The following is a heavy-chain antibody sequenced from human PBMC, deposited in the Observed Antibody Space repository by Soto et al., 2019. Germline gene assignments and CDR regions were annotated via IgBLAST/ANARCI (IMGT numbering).Heavy chain of an antibody. J-gene: IGHJ6*02. D-gene: IGHD4-17*01. CDR3: ANVSSDYGDYYYYYGMDV. V-gene: IGHV3-23*01. Sequence: GGSLRLSCAASGFTFSSYAMIWVRQAPGKGLEWVSAISGSGGSTYYADSVKGRFTISRDNSKNTLYLQMNSLRAEDTAVYYCANVSSDYGDYYYYYGMDVWGQGTTVTVSS. CDR1: GFTFSSYA. CDR2: ISGSGGST.